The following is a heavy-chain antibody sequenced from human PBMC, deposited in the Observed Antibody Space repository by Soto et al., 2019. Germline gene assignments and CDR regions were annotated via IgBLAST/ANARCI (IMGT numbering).Heavy chain of an antibody. J-gene: IGHJ4*02. Sequence: ASVKVSCKASGYTFTSYDINWVRQATGQGLEWMGWMNPNSGNTGYAQKFQGRVTMTRNTSISTAYMELSSLRSEDTAVYYCAEEGRGFYFFDCWDRGTVVTVSS. V-gene: IGHV1-8*01. CDR3: AEEGRGFYFFDC. CDR1: GYTFTSYD. CDR2: MNPNSGNT. D-gene: IGHD3-9*01.